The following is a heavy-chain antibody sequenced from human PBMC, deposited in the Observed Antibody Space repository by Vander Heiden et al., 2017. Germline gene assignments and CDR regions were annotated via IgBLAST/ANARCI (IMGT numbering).Heavy chain of an antibody. CDR1: GGSISTYY. CDR2: IYYTGST. CDR3: ATIRRRDGYNYGFDY. V-gene: IGHV4-59*01. D-gene: IGHD5-12*01. J-gene: IGHJ4*02. Sequence: QVQLQESGPGLVKPSETLSLNCIVSGGSISTYYLSWIRQPPGKGLEWIGYIYYTGSTTYNPSLKSRVTISVDMSKNQFSLKLNSVTAADTAVYYCATIRRRDGYNYGFDYWGQGTLVTVSS.